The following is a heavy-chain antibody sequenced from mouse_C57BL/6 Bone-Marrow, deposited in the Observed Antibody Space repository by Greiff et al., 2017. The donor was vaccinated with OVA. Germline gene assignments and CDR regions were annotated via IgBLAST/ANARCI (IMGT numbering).Heavy chain of an antibody. Sequence: QVQLQQSGAELMKPGASVKLSCKASGYTFTSYWMHWVKQRPGQGLEWIGMIHPNSGSTNYNEKFKSKATLTVDKSSSTAYMQLSSLTSEDSAVYYCAREGEGLRREEYAMDYWGQGTSVTVSS. D-gene: IGHD2-4*01. CDR1: GYTFTSYW. CDR3: AREGEGLRREEYAMDY. V-gene: IGHV1-64*01. CDR2: IHPNSGST. J-gene: IGHJ4*01.